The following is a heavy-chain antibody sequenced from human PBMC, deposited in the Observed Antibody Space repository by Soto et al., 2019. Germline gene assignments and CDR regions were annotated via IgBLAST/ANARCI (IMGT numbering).Heavy chain of an antibody. CDR1: GFTFSSYE. CDR3: ASCGGGDCYSPGYFQY. V-gene: IGHV3-48*03. D-gene: IGHD2-21*02. J-gene: IGHJ1*01. CDR2: ISSSGSTI. Sequence: GVSLRLSCAASGFTFSSYEMNWVRQAPGKGLEWVSSISSSGSTIYYADSLKGRFTISRYNAKTSLYLQMNSLRAEDSAVYFCASCGGGDCYSPGYFQYWGQGTRVTVSS.